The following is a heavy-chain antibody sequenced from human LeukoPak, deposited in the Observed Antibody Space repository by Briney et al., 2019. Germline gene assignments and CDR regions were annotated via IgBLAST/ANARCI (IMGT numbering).Heavy chain of an antibody. D-gene: IGHD6-13*01. J-gene: IGHJ4*02. CDR3: ARDLVAAAGLPLGY. CDR1: GYSFTSYA. CDR2: INAGNGNT. V-gene: IGHV1-3*01. Sequence: ASVTVSCKASGYSFTSYAMHWVRQAPGQRLEWMGWINAGNGNTKYSQKFQGRVTITRDTSASTSYMELSSLRSEDTAVYYCARDLVAAAGLPLGYWGQGTLVTVAS.